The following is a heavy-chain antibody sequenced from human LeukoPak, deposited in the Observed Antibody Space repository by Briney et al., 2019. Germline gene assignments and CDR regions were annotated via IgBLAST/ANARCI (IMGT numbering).Heavy chain of an antibody. CDR2: ISGSGGST. V-gene: IGHV3-23*01. D-gene: IGHD3-10*01. J-gene: IGHJ5*02. CDR1: GFTFSSYA. Sequence: PGGSLRLSRAASGFTFSSYAMSWVRQAPGKGLEWVSAISGSGGSTYYADSVKGRFTISRDNSKNTLYLQMNSLRAEDTAVYYCAKDPTYYYGSGSNPWGQGTLVAVSS. CDR3: AKDPTYYYGSGSNP.